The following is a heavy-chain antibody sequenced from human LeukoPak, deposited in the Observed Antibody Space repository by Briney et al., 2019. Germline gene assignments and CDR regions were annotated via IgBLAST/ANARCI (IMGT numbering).Heavy chain of an antibody. V-gene: IGHV3-48*03. CDR3: ARVFHLIDH. Sequence: PGGSLRLSYAASGFTFSNYEMNWVRQAPGKGLEWVSYISSSGTSIYYADSVKGRFTISRDNAKNSLYLQMNSLRAEDTAVYYCARVFHLIDHWGQGTLVTVSS. J-gene: IGHJ4*02. CDR1: GFTFSNYE. CDR2: ISSSGTSI.